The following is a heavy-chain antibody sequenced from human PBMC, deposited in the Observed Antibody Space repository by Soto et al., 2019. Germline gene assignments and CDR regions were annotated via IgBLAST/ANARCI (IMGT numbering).Heavy chain of an antibody. CDR2: IYWDDVK. CDR3: THRRYLYVSGGNWFDP. Sequence: QITLKESGPTLVKPTQTLTLTCTFSGFSLSTSGVGVGWIRQPPGKALEWLALIYWDDVKRYSPSLKSSFNITEDTSKHQVVLTLTNKDPVDTATYYYTHRRYLYVSGGNWFDPWRQGHLVTVSS. V-gene: IGHV2-5*02. CDR1: GFSLSTSGVG. D-gene: IGHD5-18*01. J-gene: IGHJ5*02.